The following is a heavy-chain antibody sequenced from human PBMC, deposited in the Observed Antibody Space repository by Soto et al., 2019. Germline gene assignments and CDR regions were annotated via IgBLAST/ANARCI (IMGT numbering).Heavy chain of an antibody. V-gene: IGHV3-48*03. CDR3: ARGPYRNTYNWFDS. Sequence: PGGSLRLSCGASGFTFSVYAMTWVRQAPGKGLEWVSYISGSGLTIYYADSVKGRFTISRDNAKNSLYLQMNSLGVEDTAVYYCARGPYRNTYNWFDSWGQGTLVTVSS. CDR1: GFTFSVYA. CDR2: ISGSGLTI. D-gene: IGHD5-12*01. J-gene: IGHJ5*02.